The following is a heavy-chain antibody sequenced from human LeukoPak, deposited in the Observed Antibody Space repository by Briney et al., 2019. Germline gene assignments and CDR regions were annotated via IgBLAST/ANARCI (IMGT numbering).Heavy chain of an antibody. V-gene: IGHV3-23*01. Sequence: PGGSLRLACASSLFPVSSNHMGWVRQAPRKGLEWVSAIGGSGGSTYYEDGVKGGFTIARDNSKNRLYLQMNSLRAEDTAVYYCAKTGVLLWFGELDYWGQGTVVTVSS. CDR1: LFPVSSNH. D-gene: IGHD3-10*01. CDR2: IGGSGGST. J-gene: IGHJ4*02. CDR3: AKTGVLLWFGELDY.